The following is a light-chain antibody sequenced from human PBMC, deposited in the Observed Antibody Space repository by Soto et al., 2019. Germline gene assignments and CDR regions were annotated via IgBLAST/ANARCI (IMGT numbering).Light chain of an antibody. CDR1: SSDGGGYNY. J-gene: IGLJ1*01. V-gene: IGLV2-14*01. CDR3: SSYTSSSIDNV. CDR2: EVS. Sequence: QSALTQPASVSGSPGQSITISCTGTSSDGGGYNYVSWYQQHPGKAPKLMIYEVSNRPSGVSNRFSGSKSGNTTSLTISGLQAEDEADYYCSSYTSSSIDNVFGTGTKLTVL.